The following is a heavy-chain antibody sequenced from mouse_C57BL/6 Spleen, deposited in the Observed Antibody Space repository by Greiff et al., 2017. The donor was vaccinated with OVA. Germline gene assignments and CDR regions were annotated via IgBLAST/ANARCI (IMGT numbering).Heavy chain of an antibody. CDR3: ARSDYGNYEGFDY. CDR1: GYTFTDYN. J-gene: IGHJ2*01. V-gene: IGHV1-18*01. D-gene: IGHD2-1*01. CDR2: INPNNGGT. Sequence: EVQLQQSGPELVKPGASVKIPCKASGYTFTDYNMDWVKQSHGKSLEWIGDINPNNGGTIYNQKFKGKATLTVDKSSSTAYMELRSLTSEDTAFYYCARSDYGNYEGFDYWGQGTTLTVSS.